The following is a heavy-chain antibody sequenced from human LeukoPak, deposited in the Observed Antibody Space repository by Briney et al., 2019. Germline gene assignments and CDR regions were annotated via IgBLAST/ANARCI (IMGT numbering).Heavy chain of an antibody. CDR1: GGSISSGDYY. CDR3: ARQNYDYVWGSYRDFDY. Sequence: SQTLSLTCTVSGGSISSGDYYWSWIRQPPGKGLEWIGYIYYSGSTYYNTSLKSRVTISVDTSKNQFSLKLSSVTAADTAVYYCARQNYDYVWGSYRDFDYWGQGTLVTVSS. D-gene: IGHD3-16*02. J-gene: IGHJ4*02. V-gene: IGHV4-30-4*01. CDR2: IYYSGST.